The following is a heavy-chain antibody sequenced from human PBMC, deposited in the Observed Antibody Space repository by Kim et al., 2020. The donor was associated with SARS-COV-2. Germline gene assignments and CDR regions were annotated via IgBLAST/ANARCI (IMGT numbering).Heavy chain of an antibody. CDR3: ASGAFFYANSNHGY. CDR1: GFTFSSYW. J-gene: IGHJ4*02. V-gene: IGHV3-74*01. D-gene: IGHD2-2*01. Sequence: GGSLRLSCGASGFTFSSYWMHWVRQAPGKGLVWVSRINSDGSSTSYADSVKGRFTISRDNAKNTLHLQMNSLRDEDTAVYYCASGAFFYANSNHGYWGQGTLVTVSS. CDR2: INSDGSST.